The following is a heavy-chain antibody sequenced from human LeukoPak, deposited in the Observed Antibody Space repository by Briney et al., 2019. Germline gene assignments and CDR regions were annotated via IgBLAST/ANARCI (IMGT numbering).Heavy chain of an antibody. CDR1: GYSFTSYW. CDR3: ARRRGSGRYFDWIDY. J-gene: IGHJ4*02. V-gene: IGHV5-51*01. D-gene: IGHD3-9*01. CDR2: IYPGDSDT. Sequence: GESLKISCKGSGYSFTSYWIGWVRQMPGKSLEWMGIIYPGDSDTRYSPSFQGQVTISADKSISTAYLPWSSLKASDTSMYYCARRRGSGRYFDWIDYWGQGTLVTVSS.